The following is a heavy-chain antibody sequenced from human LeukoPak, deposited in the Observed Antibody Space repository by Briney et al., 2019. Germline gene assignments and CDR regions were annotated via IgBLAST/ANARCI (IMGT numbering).Heavy chain of an antibody. CDR2: INPNSGGT. Sequence: ASVKVSCKASGYTFTGYYMHWVRQAPGQGLEWMGWINPNSGGTNYAQKFQGRVTMTRDTSISTAYMELSRLRSDNTAVYYCARAWYGYSSSWYYFDYWGQGTLVTVSS. CDR1: GYTFTGYY. D-gene: IGHD6-13*01. V-gene: IGHV1-2*02. J-gene: IGHJ4*02. CDR3: ARAWYGYSSSWYYFDY.